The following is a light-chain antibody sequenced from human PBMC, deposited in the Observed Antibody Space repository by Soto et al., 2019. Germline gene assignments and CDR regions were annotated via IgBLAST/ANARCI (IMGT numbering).Light chain of an antibody. Sequence: QSVLTQPPSVSGAPGQTVTLSCTGSSSNIGDVYDVHWYQQLPGTAPKLNIYGNSNRPSGVPDRFSGSQSGTAASLALTGLQAEDEADYYCQSYDCSLGAWVFGGGTKLTVL. V-gene: IGLV1-40*01. CDR2: GNS. J-gene: IGLJ3*02. CDR1: SSNIGDVYD. CDR3: QSYDCSLGAWV.